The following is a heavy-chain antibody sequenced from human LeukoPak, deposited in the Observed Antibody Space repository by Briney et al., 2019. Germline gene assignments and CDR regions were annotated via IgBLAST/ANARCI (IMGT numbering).Heavy chain of an antibody. J-gene: IGHJ4*02. CDR3: ARGDSSGYVCDY. Sequence: MSGGSLGLSCAASGFTFSSYSMNWVRQAPGKGLEWVSSISSSSSYIYYADSVKGRFTISRDNAKNSLYVQMDSLRAEDTAVYYCARGDSSGYVCDYWGQGTLVTVSS. V-gene: IGHV3-21*06. D-gene: IGHD3-22*01. CDR1: GFTFSSYS. CDR2: ISSSSSYI.